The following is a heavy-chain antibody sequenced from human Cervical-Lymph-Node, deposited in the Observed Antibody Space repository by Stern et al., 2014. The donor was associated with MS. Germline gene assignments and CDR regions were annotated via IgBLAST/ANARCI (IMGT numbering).Heavy chain of an antibody. CDR1: GESISTGDFY. J-gene: IGHJ5*02. CDR3: AKAANDYLSP. Sequence: QLQLQESGPGLVKPSQTLSLTCTVSGESISTGDFYWSWIRQPAGKQPEYIGRIFPSGSTNYNPSLKSRVTMLVDTSRNQFSLRLPSVTAADTALYYCAKAANDYLSPWGRGILVIVSS. D-gene: IGHD4-11*01. CDR2: IFPSGST. V-gene: IGHV4-61*02.